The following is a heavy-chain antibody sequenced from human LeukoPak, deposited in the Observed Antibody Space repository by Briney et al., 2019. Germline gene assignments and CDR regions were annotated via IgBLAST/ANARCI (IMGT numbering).Heavy chain of an antibody. CDR3: AGHKKISSSGYYGSVWYFDL. CDR1: GGSISSYY. CDR2: IYYSGST. J-gene: IGHJ2*01. Sequence: PSETLSLTCTVSGGSISSYYWSWIRQPPGKGLEWIGYIYYSGSTNYNPSLKSRVTISVDTPKNQFSLKLSSVTAADTAVYYCAGHKKISSSGYYGSVWYFDLWGRGTLVTVSS. D-gene: IGHD3-22*01. V-gene: IGHV4-59*08.